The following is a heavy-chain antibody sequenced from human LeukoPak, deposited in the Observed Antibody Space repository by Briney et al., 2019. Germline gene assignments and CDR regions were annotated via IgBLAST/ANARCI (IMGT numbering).Heavy chain of an antibody. CDR2: ISAYNGNT. CDR3: ARERRLYYDSSGYYYGAFDI. D-gene: IGHD3-22*01. Sequence: ASVKVSCKASGYTFTRYGISWVRQAPGQGLEWMGWISAYNGNTNYAQKLQGRVTMTTDTSTSTAYMELRSLRSDDTAVYYCARERRLYYDSSGYYYGAFDIWGQGTMVTVSS. J-gene: IGHJ3*02. CDR1: GYTFTRYG. V-gene: IGHV1-18*01.